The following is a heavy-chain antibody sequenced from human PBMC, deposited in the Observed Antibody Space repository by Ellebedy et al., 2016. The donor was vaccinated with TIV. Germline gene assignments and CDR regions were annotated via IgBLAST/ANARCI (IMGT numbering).Heavy chain of an antibody. V-gene: IGHV1-18*01. D-gene: IGHD1-1*01. CDR1: GYTFTSYA. Sequence: ASVKVSCXASGYTFTSYAMNWVRQAPGQGLEWMGWISAYNGNTNYAQKLQGRVTMTTDTSTSTAYMELRSLRSDDTAVYYCARLGRSWNDDYYYGMDVWGQGTTVTVSS. CDR3: ARLGRSWNDDYYYGMDV. J-gene: IGHJ6*02. CDR2: ISAYNGNT.